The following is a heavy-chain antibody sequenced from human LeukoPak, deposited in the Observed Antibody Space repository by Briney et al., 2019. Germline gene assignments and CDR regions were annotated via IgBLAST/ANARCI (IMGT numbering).Heavy chain of an antibody. CDR2: VYDNGNT. J-gene: IGHJ3*02. CDR1: GGSISGYY. Sequence: SQTLSLTCTVSGGSISGYYWSWSRQPPGKGLEWIGYVYDNGNTNYNPSLKSRVTILVDRSKNQFSLKLTSLTAADTAVYYCARSRPGGATDQQTFINNAFDIWGQGTMVTVSS. D-gene: IGHD5-12*01. CDR3: ARSRPGGATDQQTFINNAFDI. V-gene: IGHV4-59*08.